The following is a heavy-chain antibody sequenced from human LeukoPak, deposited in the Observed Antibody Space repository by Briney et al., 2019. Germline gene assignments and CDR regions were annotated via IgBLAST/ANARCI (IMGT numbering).Heavy chain of an antibody. CDR1: GLYFTDAW. Sequence: PGGSLRLSCAVSGLYFTDAWMSWVRLAPGKGLEWVGRIKSNVDGGTADYMTPVKGRFTISRDDSKNTLYLQLNSLKTEDRAIYYCMSDPLHQGGVDYWGQGTLVTVSS. J-gene: IGHJ4*02. D-gene: IGHD3-16*01. V-gene: IGHV3-15*01. CDR3: MSDPLHQGGVDY. CDR2: IKSNVDGGTA.